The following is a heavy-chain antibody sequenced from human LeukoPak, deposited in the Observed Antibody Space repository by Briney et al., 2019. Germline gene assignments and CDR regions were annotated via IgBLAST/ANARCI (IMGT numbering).Heavy chain of an antibody. CDR1: GGSISSYY. Sequence: SETLSLTCTDSGGSISSYYWSWIRQPPGKGLEWIGYIYYSGSTNYNPSLKSRVTISVDTSKNQFSLKLSSVTAADTAVYYCARARSNGGGFDYWGQGTLVTVSS. V-gene: IGHV4-59*01. CDR2: IYYSGST. CDR3: ARARSNGGGFDY. D-gene: IGHD3-16*01. J-gene: IGHJ4*02.